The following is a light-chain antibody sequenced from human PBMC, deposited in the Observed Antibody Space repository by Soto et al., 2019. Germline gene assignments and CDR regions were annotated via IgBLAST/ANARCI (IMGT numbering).Light chain of an antibody. CDR1: QSVSSY. J-gene: IGKJ2*01. V-gene: IGKV3-11*01. Sequence: EIVLTQSPATLSLSPGERATLSCRASQSVSSYLAWYQQKPGQAPRLLIYEASNRATGIPARFSGGGSGTDFSLANRSLSSEEFAVYYCLHGLNTPRFAFGQGNKLEI. CDR2: EAS. CDR3: LHGLNTPRFA.